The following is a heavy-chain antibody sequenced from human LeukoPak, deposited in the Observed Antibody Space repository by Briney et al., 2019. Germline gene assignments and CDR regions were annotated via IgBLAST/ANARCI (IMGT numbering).Heavy chain of an antibody. J-gene: IGHJ5*02. Sequence: GGSLRLSCAASGFTFSSYAMHWVRQAPGKGLEWVAVISYDGSNKYYADSVKGRFTISRDNSKNTLYLQMNSLRAEDTAVYYCARGTCWFDPWGQGTLVTVSS. CDR3: ARGTCWFDP. D-gene: IGHD1-1*01. CDR1: GFTFSSYA. CDR2: ISYDGSNK. V-gene: IGHV3-30*01.